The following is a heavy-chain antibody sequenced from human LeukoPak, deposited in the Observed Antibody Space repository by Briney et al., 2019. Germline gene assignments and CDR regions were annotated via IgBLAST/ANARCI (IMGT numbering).Heavy chain of an antibody. D-gene: IGHD6-13*01. CDR1: GFTFSSYT. V-gene: IGHV3-7*01. J-gene: IGHJ4*02. CDR2: IKQDGSEK. CDR3: ARIVSSWYYVNDY. Sequence: GGSLRLSCAASGFTFSSYTMNWVRQAPGKGLEWVANIKQDGSEKYYVDSVKGRFTISRDNAKNSLYLQMNSLRAEDTAVYYCARIVSSWYYVNDYWGQGTLVTVSS.